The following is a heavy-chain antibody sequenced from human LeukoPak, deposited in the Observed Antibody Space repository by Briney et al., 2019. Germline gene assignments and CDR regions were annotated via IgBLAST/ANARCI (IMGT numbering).Heavy chain of an antibody. D-gene: IGHD5-18*01. CDR2: ISSSSSYI. CDR1: GFTFSSYS. CDR3: ARDRTAMVPASDY. Sequence: GGSLRLSCAASGFTFSSYSMNWVRQAPGKGLEWVSSISSSSSYIYYADSVKGRFTISRDNAKNSLYLQMNSLRAEDTAVYYCARDRTAMVPASDYWGQGTLVTVSS. J-gene: IGHJ4*02. V-gene: IGHV3-21*04.